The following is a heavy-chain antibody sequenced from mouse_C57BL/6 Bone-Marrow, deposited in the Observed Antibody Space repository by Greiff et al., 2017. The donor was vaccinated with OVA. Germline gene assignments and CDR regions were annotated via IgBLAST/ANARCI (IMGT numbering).Heavy chain of an antibody. J-gene: IGHJ4*01. Sequence: QVQLKQSGAELARPGASVKLSCKASGYTFTSYGISWVKQRTGQGLEWIGEIYPRSGNTYYNEKFKGKATLTADKSSSTAYMELRSLTSEDSAVYFCGELPRDAMDYWGQGTSVTVSS. CDR3: GELPRDAMDY. D-gene: IGHD5-5*01. CDR2: IYPRSGNT. V-gene: IGHV1-81*01. CDR1: GYTFTSYG.